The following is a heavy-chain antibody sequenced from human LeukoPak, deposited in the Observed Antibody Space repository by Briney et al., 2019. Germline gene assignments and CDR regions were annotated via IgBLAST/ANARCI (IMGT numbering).Heavy chain of an antibody. Sequence: GGSLRLSRAASGFTFSSYGMHWVRQAPGKGLEWVAVISYDGSNKYYADSVKGRFTISRDNSKNTLYLQMNSLRAEDTAVYYCAKQRRYFDWSTGGFDYWGQGTLVTVSS. CDR3: AKQRRYFDWSTGGFDY. J-gene: IGHJ4*02. D-gene: IGHD3-9*01. CDR2: ISYDGSNK. CDR1: GFTFSSYG. V-gene: IGHV3-30*18.